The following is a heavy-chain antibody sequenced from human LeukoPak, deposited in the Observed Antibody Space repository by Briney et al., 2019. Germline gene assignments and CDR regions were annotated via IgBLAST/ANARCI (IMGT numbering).Heavy chain of an antibody. CDR2: ISAYNGNT. V-gene: IGHV1-18*01. CDR1: GYTFTSYG. CDR3: ARDQGSEAVLCYYYGMDV. J-gene: IGHJ6*02. D-gene: IGHD2-15*01. Sequence: GASVKVSCKASGYTFTSYGISWVRQAPGQGLEWMGLISAYNGNTNYAQKLQVRVTMTTDTSTSTAYMELRSLRSDDTAVYYCARDQGSEAVLCYYYGMDVWGQGTTVTVSS.